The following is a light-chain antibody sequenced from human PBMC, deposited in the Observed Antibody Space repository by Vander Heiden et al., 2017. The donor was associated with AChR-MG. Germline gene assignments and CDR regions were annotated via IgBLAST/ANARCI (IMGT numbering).Light chain of an antibody. CDR2: GTS. CDR3: QQYDSSPNT. CDR1: QSVSSSY. Sequence: EIVLTQSPGTLSLSPGERATLSCMASQSVSSSYLAWYQQKPGQAPRLLIYGTSSRATGIPDRFSGSGSGTDFTLTISRLEPEDFAMYYCQQYDSSPNTFGQGTKLEIK. V-gene: IGKV3-20*01. J-gene: IGKJ2*01.